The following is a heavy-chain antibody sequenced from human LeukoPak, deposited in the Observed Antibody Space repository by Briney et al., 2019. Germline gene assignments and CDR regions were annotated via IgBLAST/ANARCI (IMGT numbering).Heavy chain of an antibody. CDR1: GFTFRSFA. CDR3: TKDVMTGFNSGWYFGS. Sequence: PGGSLRLSCAASGFTFRSFAMSWVRQAPGKGLEWVAVTSGDEDSTHYAESVRGRFIISTDNSKNSLNLQMNSLRAEDTAVYYCTKDVMTGFNSGWYFGSWGQGTQVTVSS. D-gene: IGHD6-25*01. CDR2: TSGDEDST. V-gene: IGHV3-23*01. J-gene: IGHJ4*02.